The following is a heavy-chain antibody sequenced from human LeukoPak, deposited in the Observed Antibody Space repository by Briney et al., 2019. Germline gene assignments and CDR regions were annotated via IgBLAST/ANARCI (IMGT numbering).Heavy chain of an antibody. CDR3: ARGHNSFDI. Sequence: GGSLRLSCAASGFTLSDHFMDWVCQAPGKGLEWVGRSRNKANSYTTVYAASVKGRFTISRDDSANSLYLQMNSLEVEDTAVYFCARGHNSFDIWGQGTMVTVSS. CDR2: SRNKANSYTT. CDR1: GFTLSDHF. D-gene: IGHD2/OR15-2a*01. J-gene: IGHJ3*02. V-gene: IGHV3-72*01.